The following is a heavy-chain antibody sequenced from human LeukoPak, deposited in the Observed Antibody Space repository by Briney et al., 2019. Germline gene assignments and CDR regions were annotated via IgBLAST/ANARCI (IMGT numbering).Heavy chain of an antibody. CDR3: ARKTVGEQLVAFDY. Sequence: SETLSLTCAVSGYPISSGYYWGWIRQPPGKGLEWIGSIYHSGSTYYNPSLKSRVTISVDTSKNQFSLKLSSVTAADTAVYYCARKTVGEQLVAFDYWGQGTLVTVSS. J-gene: IGHJ4*02. CDR2: IYHSGST. V-gene: IGHV4-38-2*01. D-gene: IGHD6-6*01. CDR1: GYPISSGYY.